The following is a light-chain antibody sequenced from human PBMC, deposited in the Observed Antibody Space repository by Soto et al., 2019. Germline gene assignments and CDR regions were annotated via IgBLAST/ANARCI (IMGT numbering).Light chain of an antibody. Sequence: QSALTQPASVSGSPGQAITISCNGTSSDVGGYNFVSWYQQYPGKAPKLMIHDVTSRPSGVSNRFSGSKSGTTASLTISGLQAEDEADYYCCSYTSSTSYVFGTGTKVTVL. CDR3: CSYTSSTSYV. CDR2: DVT. CDR1: SSDVGGYNF. J-gene: IGLJ1*01. V-gene: IGLV2-14*01.